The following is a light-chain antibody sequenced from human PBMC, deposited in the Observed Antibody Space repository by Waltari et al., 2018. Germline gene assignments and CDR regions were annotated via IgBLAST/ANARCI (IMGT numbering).Light chain of an antibody. J-gene: IGLJ3*02. CDR1: SSDVGGYND. V-gene: IGLV2-14*01. CDR3: SSYTSSSTLPNWV. Sequence: QSALPQPASVSGAPGQSITISCTGTSSDVGGYNDVSWYQQHPGKAPKLMIYEVSNRPAGVSNRFSGSKSGNTASLTVSGLQAEDEADYYCSSYTSSSTLPNWVFGGGTKLTVL. CDR2: EVS.